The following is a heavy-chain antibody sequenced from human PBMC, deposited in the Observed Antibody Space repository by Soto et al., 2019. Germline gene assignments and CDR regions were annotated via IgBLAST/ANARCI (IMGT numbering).Heavy chain of an antibody. CDR2: MNPNSGNT. Sequence: ASVKVCCKASVYTFTSYDIKWVRQANRQGLEWMGWMNPNSGNTGYAQKFQGRVTMTRNTSISTAYMELSSLRSEDTAVYYCARVRGGYDFWSGYHYYYYGMDVWGQGTTVTV. J-gene: IGHJ6*02. CDR1: VYTFTSYD. D-gene: IGHD3-3*01. V-gene: IGHV1-8*01. CDR3: ARVRGGYDFWSGYHYYYYGMDV.